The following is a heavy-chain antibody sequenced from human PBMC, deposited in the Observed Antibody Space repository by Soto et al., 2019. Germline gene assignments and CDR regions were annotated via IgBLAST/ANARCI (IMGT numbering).Heavy chain of an antibody. J-gene: IGHJ5*02. D-gene: IGHD3-16*01. CDR1: GGSISSGGYY. CDR3: AREGGREHWFDP. Sequence: SETLSLTCTVSGGSISSGGYYWSWIRQHPGKGLEWIGYIYYSGSTYYNPSLKSRVTISVDTSKNQFSLKLSSVTAADTAVYYCAREGGREHWFDPWGQGTLVTVSS. V-gene: IGHV4-31*03. CDR2: IYYSGST.